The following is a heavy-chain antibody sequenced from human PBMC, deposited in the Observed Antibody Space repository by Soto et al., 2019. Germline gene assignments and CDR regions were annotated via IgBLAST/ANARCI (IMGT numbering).Heavy chain of an antibody. CDR3: ARERGRRIDY. Sequence: EVQLVESGGGLIQPGGSLRLSCAASGFIVSDSYMTWVRQAPGKGLEWVSIIYSGGNTYYADSVKGRFTISRDNSKNTLYLQMNSLRVEDTAVYYCARERGRRIDYWGQGTLVTVS. J-gene: IGHJ4*02. CDR2: IYSGGNT. V-gene: IGHV3-53*01. CDR1: GFIVSDSY.